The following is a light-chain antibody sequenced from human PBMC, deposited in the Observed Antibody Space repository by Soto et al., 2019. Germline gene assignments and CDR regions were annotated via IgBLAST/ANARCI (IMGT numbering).Light chain of an antibody. CDR3: QQSYSTLTWT. Sequence: DIQMTQSPSAMSASVGDRVTITCRASQGISNYLAWFQQKPGKAPKLLIYDASSLESGVPSRFSGSGSGTDFTLTISSLQPEDFATYYCQQSYSTLTWTFGQGTKVDIK. J-gene: IGKJ1*01. CDR1: QGISNY. CDR2: DAS. V-gene: IGKV1-39*01.